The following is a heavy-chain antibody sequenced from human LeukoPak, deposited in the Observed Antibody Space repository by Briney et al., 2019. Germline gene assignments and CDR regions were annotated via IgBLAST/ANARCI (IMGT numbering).Heavy chain of an antibody. CDR3: ARDGDNWFDP. V-gene: IGHV4-59*01. J-gene: IGHJ5*02. D-gene: IGHD3-16*01. Sequence: PSETLSLTCTVSGGSISSYYWSWIRQPPGKGLEWIGYIYYSGSTNYNPSLKSRVTISADTSKNQFSLKLSSVTAADTAVYYCARDGDNWFDPWGQGTLVTVSS. CDR1: GGSISSYY. CDR2: IYYSGST.